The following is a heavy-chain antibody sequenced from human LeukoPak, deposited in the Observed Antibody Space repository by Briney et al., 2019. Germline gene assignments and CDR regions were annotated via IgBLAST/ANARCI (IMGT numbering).Heavy chain of an antibody. Sequence: SETLSLTCTVSGGSISSYYWSWIRQPPGKGLEWIGSIYYSGSTYHNPSLKSRVTISVDTSKNQFSLKLSSVTAADTAVYYCARVGPWFGHRRIHYYYYMDVWGKGTTVTISS. CDR1: GGSISSYY. J-gene: IGHJ6*03. CDR2: IYYSGST. CDR3: ARVGPWFGHRRIHYYYYMDV. V-gene: IGHV4-59*12. D-gene: IGHD3-10*01.